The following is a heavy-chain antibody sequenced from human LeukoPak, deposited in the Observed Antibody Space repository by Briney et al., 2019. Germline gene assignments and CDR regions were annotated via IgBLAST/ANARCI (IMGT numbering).Heavy chain of an antibody. CDR3: ARHIRGAYYFFAY. Sequence: KPSETLSLTCTVSGGSISSNYWSWIRQPPGKGLEWIAYIFHTGSTNYNPSLKSRVTISVDTSKNQFSLKLNSVTAADTAVYYCARHIRGAYYFFAYWGQGTLVTVSS. CDR2: IFHTGST. V-gene: IGHV4-59*08. D-gene: IGHD3-10*01. J-gene: IGHJ4*02. CDR1: GGSISSNY.